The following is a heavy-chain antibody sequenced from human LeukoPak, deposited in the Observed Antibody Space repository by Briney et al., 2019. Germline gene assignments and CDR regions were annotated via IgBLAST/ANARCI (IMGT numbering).Heavy chain of an antibody. CDR2: ISSSGSTI. CDR3: ASSMVRGVNNWFDP. Sequence: GGSLRLSCAASGFTFSSYEMNWVRQAPGKGLEWVSYISSSGSTIYYADSVKGRFTISRDNAKNSLYLQMNSLRAEDTAVYYCASSMVRGVNNWFDPWGQGTLVTVSS. CDR1: GFTFSSYE. V-gene: IGHV3-48*03. J-gene: IGHJ5*02. D-gene: IGHD3-10*01.